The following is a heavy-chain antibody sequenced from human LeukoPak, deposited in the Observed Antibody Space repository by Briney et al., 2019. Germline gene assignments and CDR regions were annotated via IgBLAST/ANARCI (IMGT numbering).Heavy chain of an antibody. D-gene: IGHD6-19*01. J-gene: IGHJ4*02. CDR3: ARSSDSSGLLDY. CDR2: ICSGGST. V-gene: IGHV3-66*01. CDR1: GFTVSSNY. Sequence: GGSLRLSCAASGFTVSSNYMSWVRQAPGKGLEWVSVICSGGSTYYADSVKGRFTISRDNSKNTLYLQMNSLRAEDTAVYYCARSSDSSGLLDYWGQGTLVTVSS.